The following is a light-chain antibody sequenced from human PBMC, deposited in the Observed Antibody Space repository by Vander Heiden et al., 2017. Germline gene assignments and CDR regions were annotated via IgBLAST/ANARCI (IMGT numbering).Light chain of an antibody. CDR1: QGVLYSSNNKNY. CDR2: WAS. J-gene: IGKJ3*01. V-gene: IGKV4-1*01. CDR3: QQDYSTQSFT. Sequence: DIVMTQSPDSLAVSLGERATINCKSSQGVLYSSNNKNYLAWYQQKPGQPPKLPIYWASTPESGVPDRFSGSGSGTDFTLTISSLQAEDVAVYYCQQDYSTQSFTFGHGTKVDIK.